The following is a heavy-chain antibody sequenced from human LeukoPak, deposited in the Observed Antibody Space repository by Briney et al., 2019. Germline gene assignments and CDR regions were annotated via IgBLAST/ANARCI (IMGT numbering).Heavy chain of an antibody. J-gene: IGHJ6*02. V-gene: IGHV3-48*04. CDR1: GFTFSSYS. Sequence: GGSLRLSCAASGFTFSSYSMNWVRQAPGKGLEWVSYISSSSSTIYYADSVKGRFTISRDNAKNSLYLQMNNLRAEDTAVYYCARDGGVVVAATNYYYYGMDVWGQGTTVTVSS. D-gene: IGHD2-15*01. CDR3: ARDGGVVVAATNYYYYGMDV. CDR2: ISSSSSTI.